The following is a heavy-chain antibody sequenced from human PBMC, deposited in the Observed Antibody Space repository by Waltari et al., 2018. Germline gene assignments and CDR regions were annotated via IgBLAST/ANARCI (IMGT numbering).Heavy chain of an antibody. CDR3: VKDQSFGHAFDI. CDR2: ISGSGDST. CDR1: GFPFRHYC. V-gene: IGHV3-23*04. Sequence: EVQLVESGGGLVQPGGSLRLSCSASGFPFRHYCISLVRHAPGKGLEWVSAISGSGDSTDYADSVKGRFTISRDNSKNTLYLQMNSLRAEDTAVYYCVKDQSFGHAFDIWGQGTMVTVSS. D-gene: IGHD3-10*01. J-gene: IGHJ3*02.